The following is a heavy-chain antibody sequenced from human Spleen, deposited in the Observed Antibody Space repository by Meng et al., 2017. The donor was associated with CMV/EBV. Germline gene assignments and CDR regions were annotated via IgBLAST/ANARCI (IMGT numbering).Heavy chain of an antibody. Sequence: ASVKDSCKTSGYSFTVYYIHWVRQAPGQGLEWVGRINPNGGGTVSAQSFQGRVTMTRDTSIRTAYMELTSLRSDDTAVYYCVRSYGDYHFDIWGQGTLVTVSS. D-gene: IGHD4-17*01. CDR1: GYSFTVYY. V-gene: IGHV1-2*02. CDR3: VRSYGDYHFDI. J-gene: IGHJ4*02. CDR2: INPNGGGT.